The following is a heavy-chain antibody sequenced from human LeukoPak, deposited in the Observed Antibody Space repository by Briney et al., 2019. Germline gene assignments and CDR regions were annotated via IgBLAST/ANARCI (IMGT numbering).Heavy chain of an antibody. CDR3: ARLTTNDAFDI. CDR1: GGSFSGYY. V-gene: IGHV4-34*01. D-gene: IGHD4-11*01. CDR2: INHSGST. J-gene: IGHJ3*02. Sequence: SETLSLTCAVYGGSFSGYYWSWIRQPPGKGLEWIGEINHSGSTNYNPSLKSRVTISVDTSKNQFSLKLSSVTAADTAVYYCARLTTNDAFDIWGQGTMVTVSS.